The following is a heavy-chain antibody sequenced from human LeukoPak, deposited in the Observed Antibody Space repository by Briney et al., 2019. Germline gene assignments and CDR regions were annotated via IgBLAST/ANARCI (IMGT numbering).Heavy chain of an antibody. CDR1: GSSITTYTH. D-gene: IGHD6-19*01. CDR2: IYYSGNT. Sequence: SDTLSLTCTVSGSSITTYTHWSWIRQPPGKGLERIGYIYYSGNTNHHPPLKSRDTITVDTAKNQLSLKLSSLSAPDPAVFYCARDRSSGWYDSYFEYCGQGTLGTVSS. V-gene: IGHV4-59*01. J-gene: IGHJ4*02. CDR3: ARDRSSGWYDSYFEY.